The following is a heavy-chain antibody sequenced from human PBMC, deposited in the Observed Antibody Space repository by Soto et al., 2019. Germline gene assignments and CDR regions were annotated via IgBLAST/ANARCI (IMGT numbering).Heavy chain of an antibody. V-gene: IGHV1-69*13. CDR3: ARGIKIAGSGGFRAFYI. Sequence: SVKVSCKASGGTFSSYAISWVRQAPGQGLEWMGGIIPIFGTANYAQKFQGRVTITADESTSTAYMELSSLRSDDTAVYYCARGIKIAGSGGFRAFYIWGQGTMVTVSS. CDR2: IIPIFGTA. CDR1: GGTFSSYA. D-gene: IGHD6-13*01. J-gene: IGHJ3*02.